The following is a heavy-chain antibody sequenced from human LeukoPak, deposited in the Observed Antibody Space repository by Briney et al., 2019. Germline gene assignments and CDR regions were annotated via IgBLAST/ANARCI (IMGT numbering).Heavy chain of an antibody. CDR2: IYNSEST. Sequence: PSETLSLTCIVSGVSVSSGSNYWSCIRQPPGKGLEWIGYIYNSESTNYNPSLKSLVTISVDTSKNLFSLKLSSVTAADTAVYYCVRSLGSGSSTNLAVDYWGQGTLVTVSS. D-gene: IGHD3-10*01. CDR1: GVSVSSGSNY. CDR3: VRSLGSGSSTNLAVDY. V-gene: IGHV4-61*01. J-gene: IGHJ4*02.